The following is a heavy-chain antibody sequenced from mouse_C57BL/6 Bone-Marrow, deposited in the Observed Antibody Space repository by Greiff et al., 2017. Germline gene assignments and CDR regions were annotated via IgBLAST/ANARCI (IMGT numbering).Heavy chain of an antibody. CDR2: ISSGGDYI. V-gene: IGHV5-9-1*02. CDR3: TRGRLRYYFDY. CDR1: GFTFSSYA. D-gene: IGHD1-1*01. J-gene: IGHJ2*01. Sequence: LQQSGEGLVKPGGSLKLSCAASGFTFSSYAMSWVRQTPEKRLEWVAYISSGGDYIYYADTVKGRFTISRDNARNTLYLQMSSLKSEDTAMYYCTRGRLRYYFDYWGQGTTLTVSS.